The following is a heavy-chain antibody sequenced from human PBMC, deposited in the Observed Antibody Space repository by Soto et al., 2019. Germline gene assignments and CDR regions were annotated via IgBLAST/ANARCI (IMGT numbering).Heavy chain of an antibody. CDR1: GGSFSGNY. Sequence: QVQLQQWGAGLLKPSETLSLTCTVYGGSFSGNYWSWIRQPPGMGLEWIGEISHSGTTNYNPSLISRVTISVDTSKNQFSLKLSFVTAADTAIYYCARGHLPGGNTFYYDYWGQGTLVTVSS. D-gene: IGHD2-15*01. CDR2: ISHSGTT. J-gene: IGHJ4*02. CDR3: ARGHLPGGNTFYYDY. V-gene: IGHV4-34*01.